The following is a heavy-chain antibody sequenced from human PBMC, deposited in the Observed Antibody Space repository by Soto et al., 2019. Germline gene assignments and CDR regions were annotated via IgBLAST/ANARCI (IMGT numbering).Heavy chain of an antibody. D-gene: IGHD2-8*01. CDR2: CSTNSDYR. CDR1: GYRFTTYR. CDR3: AREDGYCTTTFCSNWSDP. Sequence: ASVKVSCKASGYRFTTYRITWVRQAPGQGLEWMGSCSTNSDYRKYAQKFQDRVTMTTDASTTTAYMELRSLRSDDTAVYFCAREDGYCTTTFCSNWSDPRGPGSQVTVSS. V-gene: IGHV1-18*04. J-gene: IGHJ5*02.